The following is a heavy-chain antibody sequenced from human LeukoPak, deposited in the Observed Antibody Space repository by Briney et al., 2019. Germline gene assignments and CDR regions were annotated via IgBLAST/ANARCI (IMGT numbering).Heavy chain of an antibody. Sequence: ASVKVSCKASGYTFTSYYMHWVRQAPGQGLEWMGIINPSGGSTSYAQKLQGRVSMTIDTSTTTAYMELRSLRSDDTAFYYCARDPSNTSGWKTWFDTWGQGTLVTVSS. J-gene: IGHJ5*02. D-gene: IGHD6-19*01. CDR1: GYTFTSYY. CDR2: INPSGGST. V-gene: IGHV1-46*01. CDR3: ARDPSNTSGWKTWFDT.